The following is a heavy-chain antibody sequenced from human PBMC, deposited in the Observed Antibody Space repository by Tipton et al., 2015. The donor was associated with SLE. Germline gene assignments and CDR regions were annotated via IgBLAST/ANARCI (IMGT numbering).Heavy chain of an antibody. CDR2: IYSSGST. V-gene: IGHV4-4*07. Sequence: TLSLTCTISNGSISTYRWTWIRQAAGKGPEWIGRIYSSGSTHYNPSVMSRATISADTSTNQFSLKLSFVTAADTAVYYCARHDYDSNGYCQHYFDYWGQGTLVTVSS. CDR3: ARHDYDSNGYCQHYFDY. J-gene: IGHJ4*02. CDR1: NGSISTYR. D-gene: IGHD3-22*01.